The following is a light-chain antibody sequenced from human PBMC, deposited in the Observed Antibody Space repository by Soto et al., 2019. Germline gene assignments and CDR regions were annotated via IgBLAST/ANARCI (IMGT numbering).Light chain of an antibody. J-gene: IGKJ2*02. CDR2: EVS. CDR1: QRLVHSDGKTY. CDR3: MQSIQLPST. V-gene: IGKV2D-29*01. Sequence: VTTQTTLARCATSGDAAYISVTSPQRLVHSDGKTYLYWYLQQPGQPPQLLIYEVSNRFSGVPDRFSGRGSGTDFKLKISRVEAQDVGVYYCMQSIQLPSTFGQGTKVDIK.